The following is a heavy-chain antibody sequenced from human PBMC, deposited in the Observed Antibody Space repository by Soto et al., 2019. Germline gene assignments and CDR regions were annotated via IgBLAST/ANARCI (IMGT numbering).Heavy chain of an antibody. J-gene: IGHJ4*02. CDR2: INAANGNP. D-gene: IGHD3-10*01. V-gene: IGHV1-3*01. Sequence: ASVKVSCKASGYTFTGYYMQWVRQAPGQRLEWMGWINAANGNPKYSQKFQGRVTMTRNTSISTAYMELSSLRSEDTAVYYCARGSPMVRGVMVDYWGQGTLVTVSS. CDR3: ARGSPMVRGVMVDY. CDR1: GYTFTGYY.